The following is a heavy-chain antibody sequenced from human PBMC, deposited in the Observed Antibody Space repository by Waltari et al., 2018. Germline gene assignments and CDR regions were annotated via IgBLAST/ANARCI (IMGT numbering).Heavy chain of an antibody. J-gene: IGHJ4*02. CDR2: INHSGST. Sequence: QVQLQQWGAGLLKPSETLSLTCAVYGGSFSGYYWSWIRPPQGQGLEWIGEINHSGSTNYNPSLKSRVTISVDTSKNQFSLKLSSVTAADTAVYYCARVRSIIVVVLREEYFDYWGQGTLVTVSS. D-gene: IGHD3-22*01. CDR3: ARVRSIIVVVLREEYFDY. CDR1: GGSFSGYY. V-gene: IGHV4-34*01.